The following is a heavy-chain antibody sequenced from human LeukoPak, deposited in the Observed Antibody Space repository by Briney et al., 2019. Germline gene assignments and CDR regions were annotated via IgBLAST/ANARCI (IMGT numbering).Heavy chain of an antibody. CDR2: IYYTGTT. Sequence: SETLSLTCSVSGVSISSHYWSWIRHPPGKGLEWIAYIYYTGTTNYNPSLKSRVTISLDTSKNQFSLKLSSVTAADTAVYYCARQTDGLNWFDPWGQGTPVTVSS. J-gene: IGHJ5*02. CDR1: GVSISSHY. V-gene: IGHV4-59*11. CDR3: ARQTDGLNWFDP. D-gene: IGHD5-24*01.